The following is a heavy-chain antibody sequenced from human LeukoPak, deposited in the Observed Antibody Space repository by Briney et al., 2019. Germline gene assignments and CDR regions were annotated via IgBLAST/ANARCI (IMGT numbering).Heavy chain of an antibody. CDR2: ISSSSDTI. J-gene: IGHJ6*03. D-gene: IGHD6-19*01. CDR3: ARASGSGWPGGYYYYYMDV. V-gene: IGHV3-48*01. CDR1: GFSFSSYS. Sequence: PGGSLRLSCAASGFSFSSYSMNWVRQAPGKGLEWVSYISSSSDTIYYADSVKGRFTISRDNAKNSLYLQMNSLRAEDTAVYYCARASGSGWPGGYYYYYMDVWGKGTTVTVSS.